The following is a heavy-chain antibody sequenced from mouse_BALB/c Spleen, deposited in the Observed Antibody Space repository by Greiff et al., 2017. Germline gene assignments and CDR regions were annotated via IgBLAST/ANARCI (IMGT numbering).Heavy chain of an antibody. Sequence: EVKLLESGGGLVQPGGSMKLSCVASGFTFSNYWMNWVRQSPEKGLEWVAEIRLKSNNYATHYAESVKGRFTISRDDSKSSVYLQMNNLRAEDTGIYYCTRPPGYDDWFAYWGQGTLVTVSA. CDR1: GFTFSNYW. D-gene: IGHD2-14*01. V-gene: IGHV6-6*02. CDR2: IRLKSNNYAT. CDR3: TRPPGYDDWFAY. J-gene: IGHJ3*01.